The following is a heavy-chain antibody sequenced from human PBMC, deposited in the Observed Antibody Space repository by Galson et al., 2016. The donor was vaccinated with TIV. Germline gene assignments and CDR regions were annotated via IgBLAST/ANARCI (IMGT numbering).Heavy chain of an antibody. CDR3: ARDRLGAKIAFDI. Sequence: SVKVSCKASGYTFTSHTMHWVRQAPGQGLEWMGWINVGNGNTKYVQKFKGRVTITSDTSARIAYMELSTLTSEDTAMYYCARDRLGAKIAFDILGQGALVPVSS. D-gene: IGHD5-12*01. J-gene: IGHJ3*02. CDR2: INVGNGNT. V-gene: IGHV1-3*01. CDR1: GYTFTSHT.